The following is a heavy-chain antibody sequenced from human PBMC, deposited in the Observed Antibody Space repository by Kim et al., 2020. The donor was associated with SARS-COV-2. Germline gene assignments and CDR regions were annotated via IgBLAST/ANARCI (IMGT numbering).Heavy chain of an antibody. CDR3: ARSRDRNFYYYGMDV. V-gene: IGHV4-59*13. CDR2: ISNRGST. CDR1: GVSISDYY. Sequence: SETLSLTCTVSGVSISDYYWTWIRQPPGKGLEWIGYISNRGSTSHNPSLKSRVTISVDTSKNHFSLKVSSVTAADTAIYYCARSRDRNFYYYGMDVWGQGTTVSVSS. J-gene: IGHJ6*02.